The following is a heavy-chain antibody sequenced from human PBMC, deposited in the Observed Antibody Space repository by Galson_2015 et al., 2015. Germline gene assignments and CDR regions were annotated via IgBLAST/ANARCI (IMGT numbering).Heavy chain of an antibody. J-gene: IGHJ3*02. V-gene: IGHV1-18*01. CDR3: ARDPTYCSGGSCYEGAFDI. CDR1: GYTLGSYG. Sequence: SVKVSCKASGYTLGSYGISWVRQAPGQGLEWMGWISAYNGNTNYAQKFQGRVTMTTDASTSTAYMELRSLRSADTAVYYCARDPTYCSGGSCYEGAFDIWGQGTMVTVSS. D-gene: IGHD2-15*01. CDR2: ISAYNGNT.